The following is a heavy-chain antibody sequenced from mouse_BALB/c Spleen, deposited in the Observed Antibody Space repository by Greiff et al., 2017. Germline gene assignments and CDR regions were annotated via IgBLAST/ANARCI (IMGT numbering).Heavy chain of an antibody. V-gene: IGHV4-1*02. CDR2: INPDSSTI. D-gene: IGHD2-2*01. Sequence: EVQLQQSGGGLVQPGGSLKLSCAASGFDFSRYWMSWVRQAPGKGLEWIGEINPDSSTINYTPSLKDKFIISRDNAKNTLYLQMSKVRSEDTALYYCARHGYSPFAYWGQGTLVTVSA. CDR1: GFDFSRYW. J-gene: IGHJ3*01. CDR3: ARHGYSPFAY.